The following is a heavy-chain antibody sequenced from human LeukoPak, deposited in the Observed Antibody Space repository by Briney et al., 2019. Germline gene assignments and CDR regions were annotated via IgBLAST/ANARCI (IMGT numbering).Heavy chain of an antibody. V-gene: IGHV3-23*01. J-gene: IGHJ6*02. D-gene: IGHD4-17*01. CDR2: ISGSGGST. CDR3: AKARGGGDYNYYYGMDV. Sequence: PGGSLRLSCAASGFTFSSYAMSWVRQAPGKGLEWVSAISGSGGSTYYADSVKGRSTISRDNSKNTLYLQMNSLRAEDTAVYYCAKARGGGDYNYYYGMDVWGQGTTVTVSS. CDR1: GFTFSSYA.